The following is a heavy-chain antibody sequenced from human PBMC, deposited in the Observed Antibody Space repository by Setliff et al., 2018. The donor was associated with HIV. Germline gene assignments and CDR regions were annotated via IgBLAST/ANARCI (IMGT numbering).Heavy chain of an antibody. CDR3: ARFGFGELPYYYGMDV. D-gene: IGHD3-10*01. J-gene: IGHJ6*02. CDR2: IYPGDSDT. Sequence: LKISCKGSGYSFTSYWIGWVRQMPGKGLEWMGIIYPGDSDTRYSPSFQGKVTISADKSISTAYLQWSSLKASDTAMYYCARFGFGELPYYYGMDVWGQGTTVTVSS. CDR1: GYSFTSYW. V-gene: IGHV5-51*01.